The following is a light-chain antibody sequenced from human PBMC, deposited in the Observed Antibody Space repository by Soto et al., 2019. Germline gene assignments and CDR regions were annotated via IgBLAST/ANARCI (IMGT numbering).Light chain of an antibody. Sequence: QSALTQPPSASGSPGQSVTISCTGTSSDVGGYNSVSWYQHHPSKAPKLMIYEVSKRPSGVPDRFSGSKSANTASLTVSGLLAEDEADYYCSSYAGSNNYVFGTGTKVTVL. CDR2: EVS. CDR1: SSDVGGYNS. J-gene: IGLJ1*01. CDR3: SSYAGSNNYV. V-gene: IGLV2-8*01.